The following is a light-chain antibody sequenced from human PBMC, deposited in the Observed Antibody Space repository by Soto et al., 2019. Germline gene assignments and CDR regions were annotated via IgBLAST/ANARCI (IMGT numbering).Light chain of an antibody. J-gene: IGLJ3*02. CDR3: SSHTSSNTRV. CDR1: SSDVGGYNY. V-gene: IGLV2-14*03. CDR2: DVS. Sequence: QSALTQPASVSGSPGQSITISCTGTSSDVGGYNYVSWYQQHPGKAPKLMIYDVSNRPSGVSNRFSGSKSGNTASRTISGLQAEDEADYYCSSHTSSNTRVFGGGTKLTVL.